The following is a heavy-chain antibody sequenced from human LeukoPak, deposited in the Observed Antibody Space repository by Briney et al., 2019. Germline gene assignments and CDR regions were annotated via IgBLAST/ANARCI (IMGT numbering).Heavy chain of an antibody. CDR1: GFTFSSYG. Sequence: PGGSLRLSCAASGFTFSSYGMHWVRQAPGKGLEWVAVISYDGSNKYYADSVKGRFTISRDNSKNTLYLQMNSLRAEDTAVYYRAKEIRSGSRHYYFDYWGQGTLVTVSS. CDR3: AKEIRSGSRHYYFDY. V-gene: IGHV3-30*18. D-gene: IGHD3-10*01. J-gene: IGHJ4*02. CDR2: ISYDGSNK.